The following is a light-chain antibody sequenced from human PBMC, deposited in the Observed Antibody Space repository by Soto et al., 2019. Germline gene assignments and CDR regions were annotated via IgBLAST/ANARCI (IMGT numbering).Light chain of an antibody. CDR3: QQYNSYPVT. J-gene: IGKJ4*01. Sequence: DIQMTQSPSTLSASVGDRVTTTCRASQSISSWLAWYQQKPGKAPKLLIYQASTLESGVPSRFSGSASETEFTLTITSLQPDDVATYSCQQYNSYPVTFGGGTRVEIK. V-gene: IGKV1-5*03. CDR2: QAS. CDR1: QSISSW.